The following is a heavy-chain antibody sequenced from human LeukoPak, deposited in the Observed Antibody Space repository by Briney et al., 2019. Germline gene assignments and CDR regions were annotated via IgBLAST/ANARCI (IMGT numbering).Heavy chain of an antibody. J-gene: IGHJ4*02. CDR1: GFTFSSYG. Sequence: GGSLRLSCAASGFTFSSYGMHWVSQAPGKGLEWVAVISYDGSNKYYVDSVKGRFTISRDNSKNTLYLQMNSLRAEDTAVYYCAKDRGGYDSLDYWGQGTLVTVSS. CDR3: AKDRGGYDSLDY. V-gene: IGHV3-30*18. CDR2: ISYDGSNK. D-gene: IGHD5-12*01.